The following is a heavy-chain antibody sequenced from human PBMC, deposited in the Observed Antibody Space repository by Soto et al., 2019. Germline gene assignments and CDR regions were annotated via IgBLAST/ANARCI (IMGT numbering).Heavy chain of an antibody. J-gene: IGHJ6*02. CDR3: ARDFPYSSSSRRGFYYYYGMDV. V-gene: IGHV1-18*04. D-gene: IGHD6-6*01. Sequence: ASVKVSCKASGYTFTSYGISWVRQAPGQGLEWMGWISAYNGNTNYAQKLQGRVTMTTDTSTSTAYMGLRSLRSDDTAVYYCARDFPYSSSSRRGFYYYYGMDVWGQGTTVTVSS. CDR2: ISAYNGNT. CDR1: GYTFTSYG.